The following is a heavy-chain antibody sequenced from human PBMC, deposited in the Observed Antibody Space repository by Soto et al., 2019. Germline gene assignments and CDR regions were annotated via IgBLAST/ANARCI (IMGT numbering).Heavy chain of an antibody. J-gene: IGHJ4*02. Sequence: EVQLVESGGGLIQPGGSLRLSCAASGFTVSSNFEIWVRQAPGKGLEWVSIIYSGGSTYYADSVEGRFTNSIDTSENMLYLQMNSLRAEDTAMYCCARDDAHTDYWGQGTLVTVSS. CDR1: GFTVSSNF. V-gene: IGHV3-53*02. CDR3: ARDDAHTDY. CDR2: IYSGGST.